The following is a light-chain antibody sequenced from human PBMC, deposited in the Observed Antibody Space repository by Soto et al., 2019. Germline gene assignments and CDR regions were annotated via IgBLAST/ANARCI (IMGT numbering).Light chain of an antibody. CDR1: QGINNF. Sequence: DIQLTQSPSSLSASVGDRVTITCRASQGINNFLAWYQQKPGKVPMLLIYGASTLQSGVPSRFSGSGSGMDFTLTISSLQPEDAASYYCQKYNSAPLTFGGGTKVEIK. CDR2: GAS. CDR3: QKYNSAPLT. J-gene: IGKJ4*01. V-gene: IGKV1-27*01.